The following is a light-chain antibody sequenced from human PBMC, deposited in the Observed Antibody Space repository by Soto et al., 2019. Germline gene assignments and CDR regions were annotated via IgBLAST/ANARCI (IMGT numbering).Light chain of an antibody. CDR3: QQRSNWPSIT. CDR2: DAS. J-gene: IGKJ5*01. CDR1: QSVSSY. Sequence: EVVLTQSPATLSLSPGERATLSCRASQSVSSYLAWYQQNPGQAPRLLIYDASNRATGIPARFSGSGSGTDFTLTISSLEPEDFAVYYCQQRSNWPSITFGQGTRLEI. V-gene: IGKV3-11*01.